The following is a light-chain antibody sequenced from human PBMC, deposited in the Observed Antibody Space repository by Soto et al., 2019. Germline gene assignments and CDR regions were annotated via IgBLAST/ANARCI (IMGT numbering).Light chain of an antibody. CDR3: GSYAGSNNFYVV. Sequence: QSALTQPPSASGSPGQSVTISCTGTSSDVGGYNYVSWYQQHPGKAPKLMIYEVSKRPSGVPDRFSGSKSGNTASLTVSGLQAEDEADYYGGSYAGSNNFYVVFGGGTKLTVL. V-gene: IGLV2-8*01. CDR2: EVS. CDR1: SSDVGGYNY. J-gene: IGLJ2*01.